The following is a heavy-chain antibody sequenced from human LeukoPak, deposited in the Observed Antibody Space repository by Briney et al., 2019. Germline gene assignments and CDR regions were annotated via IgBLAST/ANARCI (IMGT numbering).Heavy chain of an antibody. CDR1: GGSISSYY. CDR3: ARGFGSGSYYRTLTTAYFDY. D-gene: IGHD3-10*01. V-gene: IGHV4-59*01. Sequence: SETLSLTCTVSGGSISSYYWSWIRQPPGKGLEWIGYIYYSGSTNYNPSLKSRVTISVDTSKNQFSLKLSSVTAADTAVYYCARGFGSGSYYRTLTTAYFDYWGQGTLVTVSS. CDR2: IYYSGST. J-gene: IGHJ4*02.